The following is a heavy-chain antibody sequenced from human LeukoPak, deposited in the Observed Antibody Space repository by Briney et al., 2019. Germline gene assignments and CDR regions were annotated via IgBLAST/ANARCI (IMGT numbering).Heavy chain of an antibody. CDR1: GFTFSSYA. CDR2: ISGGGGTT. Sequence: GGSLRLSCAASGFTFSSYAMTWVRQAPGKGLEWVSTISGGGGTTDYADSVKGRFTISRDNSRNTLYLQINSLRAEDTAVYYCAKDRGHCINGVCHNYYYMDVWGTGTTVTVSS. V-gene: IGHV3-23*01. CDR3: AKDRGHCINGVCHNYYYMDV. J-gene: IGHJ6*03. D-gene: IGHD2-8*01.